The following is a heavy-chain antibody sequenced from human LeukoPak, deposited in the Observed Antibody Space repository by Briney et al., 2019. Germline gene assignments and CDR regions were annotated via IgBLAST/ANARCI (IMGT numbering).Heavy chain of an antibody. V-gene: IGHV5-51*01. CDR3: GRRLGGSWPRRAFDI. D-gene: IGHD6-13*01. J-gene: IGHJ3*02. Sequence: GESLKISCKGSGDSFTSYWIGWVRQMPGKGLEWMGIIYPGDSDTRYSPSFQGQVTISADKSISTAYLQWSSLKASDTAMYYCGRRLGGSWPRRAFDIWGQGTMVTVSS. CDR2: IYPGDSDT. CDR1: GDSFTSYW.